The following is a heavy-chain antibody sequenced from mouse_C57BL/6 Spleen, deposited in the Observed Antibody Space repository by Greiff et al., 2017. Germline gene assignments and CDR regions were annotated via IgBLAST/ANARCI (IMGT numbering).Heavy chain of an antibody. Sequence: VQLQQSGAELVKPGASVKLSCKASGYTFTEYTIHWVKQRSGQGLEWIGWVYPGSGSIKYNEKFQDKATLTADKSTSTVYMELSRLTSEDAAVYFCARHESYYNYSYYFGYWGQGATLTVS. V-gene: IGHV1-62-2*01. CDR2: VYPGSGSI. CDR3: ARHESYYNYSYYFGY. CDR1: GYTFTEYT. J-gene: IGHJ2*01. D-gene: IGHD2-12*01.